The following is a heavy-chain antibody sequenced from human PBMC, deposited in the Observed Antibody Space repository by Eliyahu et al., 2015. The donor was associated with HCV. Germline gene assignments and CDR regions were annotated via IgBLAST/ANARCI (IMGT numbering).Heavy chain of an antibody. Sequence: EVHLLESGGGLVQPGGSLXLSCAASGFTFSSYAMSWVRQAPGKGLEWVSAISGSGGSTYYADSVKGRFTISRDNSKNTLYLQMNSLRDDDTAVYYCAKALTGSSGYYDYWGQGTLVTVSS. CDR1: GFTFSSYA. CDR3: AKALTGSSGYYDY. D-gene: IGHD3-22*01. J-gene: IGHJ4*02. V-gene: IGHV3-23*01. CDR2: ISGSGGST.